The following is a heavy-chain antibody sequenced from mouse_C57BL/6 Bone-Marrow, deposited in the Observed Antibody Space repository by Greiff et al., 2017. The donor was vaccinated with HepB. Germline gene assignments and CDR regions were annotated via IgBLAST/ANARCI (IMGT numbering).Heavy chain of an antibody. J-gene: IGHJ3*01. Sequence: VQLQQSGTVLARPGASVKMSCKTSGYTFTSYWMHWVKQRPGQGLEWIGAIYPGNSDTSYNQKFKGKAKLTAVTSASTAYMELSSLTNEDSAVYYCTRSDYYGSSPWFAYWGQGTLVTVSA. V-gene: IGHV1-5*01. CDR2: IYPGNSDT. CDR1: GYTFTSYW. CDR3: TRSDYYGSSPWFAY. D-gene: IGHD1-1*01.